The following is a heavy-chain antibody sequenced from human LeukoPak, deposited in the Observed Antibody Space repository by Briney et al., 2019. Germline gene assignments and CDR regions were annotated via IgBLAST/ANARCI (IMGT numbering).Heavy chain of an antibody. CDR3: ARDPTTVVTLPYYFDF. CDR2: INHRGRT. Sequence: SETLSLTCAVYGGSFSGYHWNWIRQSPDKGLEWIGEINHRGRTNYNPFLASRVSMSVYTSKNQFSLKLSSVTAADTAIYYCARDPTTVVTLPYYFDFWGQGILVTVSS. J-gene: IGHJ4*02. CDR1: GGSFSGYH. V-gene: IGHV4-34*01. D-gene: IGHD4-23*01.